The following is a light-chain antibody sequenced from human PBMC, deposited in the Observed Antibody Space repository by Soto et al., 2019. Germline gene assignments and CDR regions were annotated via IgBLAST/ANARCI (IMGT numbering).Light chain of an antibody. J-gene: IGKJ2*01. V-gene: IGKV3-15*01. CDR1: QSVSSN. CDR2: GAS. Sequence: EIVMTQSPATLSVSPGERATLSCRASQSVSSNLAWYQQKPGQAPRLLIYGASTRATDIPARFSGSGSGTEFPLTISSLQSEDFAVYYCQQYNNWPQTFGQGTKLDIK. CDR3: QQYNNWPQT.